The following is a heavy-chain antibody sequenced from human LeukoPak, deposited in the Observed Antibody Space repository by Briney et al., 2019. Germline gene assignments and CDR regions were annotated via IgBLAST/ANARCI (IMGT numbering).Heavy chain of an antibody. CDR2: ISAYNGNT. J-gene: IGHJ4*02. V-gene: IGHV1-18*01. D-gene: IGHD3-22*01. CDR1: GYTFTSCG. Sequence: ASVKVSCKASGYTFTSCGISWVRQAPGQGLEWMGWISAYNGNTNYAQKLQGRVTMTTDTSTSTAYMELRSLRSDDTAVYYCARDTRYYDSSGHFDYWGQGTLVTVSS. CDR3: ARDTRYYDSSGHFDY.